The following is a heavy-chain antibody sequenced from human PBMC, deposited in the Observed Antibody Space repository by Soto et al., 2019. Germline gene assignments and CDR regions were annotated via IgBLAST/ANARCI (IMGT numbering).Heavy chain of an antibody. V-gene: IGHV3-21*01. D-gene: IGHD3-3*01. CDR3: ARRKYYDFWSGYLNDYYYYYMDV. J-gene: IGHJ6*03. CDR2: ISSSSSYI. CDR1: GFTFSSYS. Sequence: EVQLVESGGGLVKPGGSLRLSCAASGFTFSSYSMNWVRQAPGKGLEWVSSISSSSSYIYYADSVKGRFTISRDNAKNSLYLQMNSLRAEDTAVYYCARRKYYDFWSGYLNDYYYYYMDVWGIGTTVTVSS.